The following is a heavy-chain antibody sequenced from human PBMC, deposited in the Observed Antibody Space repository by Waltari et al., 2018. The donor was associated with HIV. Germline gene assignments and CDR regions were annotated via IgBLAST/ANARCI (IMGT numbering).Heavy chain of an antibody. D-gene: IGHD6-19*01. CDR3: ARDSYGSGYDH. V-gene: IGHV3-20*04. J-gene: IGHJ4*02. Sequence: EVYLVESGGGVVRPGESLRLSCVVSGFTFEDYGMTWVRRNPGKGLDWVSNIKWKGDSSNYADSVKGRFTISRDNAKDSLYLQLNSLSGEDTAFYYCARDSYGSGYDHWGRGTLVTVSS. CDR1: GFTFEDYG. CDR2: IKWKGDSS.